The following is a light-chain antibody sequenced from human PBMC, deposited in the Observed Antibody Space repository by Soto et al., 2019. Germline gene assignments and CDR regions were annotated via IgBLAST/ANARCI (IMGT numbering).Light chain of an antibody. Sequence: DIQMTQSPSTLSASVGDRVTITCRASQSVSSWLAWYQQKPGQAPKLLIYKASSLQSGVPSRFSGSGSGTEFTLTISSLQPDDFATYHCQQYNSYSRTFGQGTKVDIK. CDR3: QQYNSYSRT. CDR2: KAS. CDR1: QSVSSW. V-gene: IGKV1-5*03. J-gene: IGKJ1*01.